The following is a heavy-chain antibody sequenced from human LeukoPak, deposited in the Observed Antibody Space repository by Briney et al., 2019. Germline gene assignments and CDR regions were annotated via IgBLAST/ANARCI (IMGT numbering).Heavy chain of an antibody. CDR3: ASGSLASYFDH. D-gene: IGHD3-16*01. CDR2: INPNSGGT. V-gene: IGHV1-2*02. J-gene: IGHJ4*02. CDR1: GYTFSGYY. Sequence: ASVKVSCKASGYTFSGYYMHWVRQSPGQGLEWMGWINPNSGGTKYVQKFQGRVTMTRDTSISTAYMELSRLRSDDTAVYYCASGSLASYFDHWGQGTLVTVSS.